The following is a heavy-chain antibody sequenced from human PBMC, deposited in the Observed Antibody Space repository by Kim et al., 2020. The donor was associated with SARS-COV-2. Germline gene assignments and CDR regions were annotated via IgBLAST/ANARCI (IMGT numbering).Heavy chain of an antibody. CDR2: ISSRNSYT. D-gene: IGHD6-13*01. V-gene: IGHV3-11*05. CDR3: ARVSRGSSSWYYFDY. Sequence: GGSLRLSCAASGFTFSDYYMSWIRQAPGKGLEWVSYISSRNSYTHYADSVKGRFTITSSNAKNSLYLEMNSLRAEATAVYYCARVSRGSSSWYYFDYWGQGTLVTVST. CDR1: GFTFSDYY. J-gene: IGHJ4*02.